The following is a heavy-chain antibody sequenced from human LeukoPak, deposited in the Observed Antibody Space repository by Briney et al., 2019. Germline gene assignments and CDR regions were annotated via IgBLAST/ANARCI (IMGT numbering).Heavy chain of an antibody. CDR3: AGDDLVGVRGFDY. V-gene: IGHV4-59*01. CDR1: GGSISSYY. D-gene: IGHD3-10*01. CDR2: IYYSGST. Sequence: SETLSLTCTVSGGSISSYYWSWIRQPPGKGLEWIGYIYYSGSTNYNPSLKSRVTISVDASKNQFSLKLSSVTAADTAVYYCAGDDLVGVRGFDYWGQGTLVTVSS. J-gene: IGHJ4*02.